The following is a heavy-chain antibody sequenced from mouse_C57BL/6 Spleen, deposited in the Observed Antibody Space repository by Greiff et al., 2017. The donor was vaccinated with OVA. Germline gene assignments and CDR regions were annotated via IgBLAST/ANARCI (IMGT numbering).Heavy chain of an antibody. D-gene: IGHD1-1*01. CDR1: GYTFTDYN. Sequence: EVKLVESGPELVKPGASVKIPCKASGYTFTDYNMDWVKQSHGKSLEWIGDINPNNGGTIYNQKFKGKATLTVDKSSSTAYMELRSLTSEGTAVYYCARSFYYYGSSYPSYAMDYWGQGTSVTVSS. J-gene: IGHJ4*01. CDR3: ARSFYYYGSSYPSYAMDY. V-gene: IGHV1-18*01. CDR2: INPNNGGT.